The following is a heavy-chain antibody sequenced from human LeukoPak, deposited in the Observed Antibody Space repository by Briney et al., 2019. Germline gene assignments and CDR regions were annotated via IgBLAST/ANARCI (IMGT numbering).Heavy chain of an antibody. V-gene: IGHV3-23*01. Sequence: GGSLRLSCAASGFAFSSYAMSWVRQAPGKGLEYVSGISNTGGRTYYADSVKGRFTISRDNSKNTLYLQMNSLRAEDTAVYYCAKYLYAYYYYGMDVWGQGATVTVSS. J-gene: IGHJ6*02. CDR2: ISNTGGRT. CDR3: AKYLYAYYYYGMDV. CDR1: GFAFSSYA. D-gene: IGHD2-8*01.